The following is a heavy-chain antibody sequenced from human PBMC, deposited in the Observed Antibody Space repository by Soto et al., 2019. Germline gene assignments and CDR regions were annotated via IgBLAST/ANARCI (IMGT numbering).Heavy chain of an antibody. V-gene: IGHV4-59*01. CDR3: ARESAWGSYFYY. CDR1: GGSISSYY. Sequence: PSETLSLTCTVSGGSISSYYGSWIRQPPGKGLEWIGYIYYSGSTNYNPSLKSRVTISVDTSKNQFSLKLSSVTAADTAVYYCARESAWGSYFYYWGQGTLVTVSS. J-gene: IGHJ4*02. D-gene: IGHD3-16*01. CDR2: IYYSGST.